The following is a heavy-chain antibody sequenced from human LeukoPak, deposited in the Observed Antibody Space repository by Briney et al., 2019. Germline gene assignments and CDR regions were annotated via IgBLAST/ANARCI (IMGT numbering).Heavy chain of an antibody. CDR1: GGSFSGYY. J-gene: IGHJ5*02. D-gene: IGHD2-2*01. Sequence: PSETLSLTCAVYGGSFSGYYWSWIRQPPGKGLDWIGEINHSGTTNYNPSLKSRVTISVDTSKNQFSLKLSSVTAADTAVYYCARGPNAMYCSSTSCYLDWFDPWGQGTLVTVSS. CDR2: INHSGTT. CDR3: ARGPNAMYCSSTSCYLDWFDP. V-gene: IGHV4-34*01.